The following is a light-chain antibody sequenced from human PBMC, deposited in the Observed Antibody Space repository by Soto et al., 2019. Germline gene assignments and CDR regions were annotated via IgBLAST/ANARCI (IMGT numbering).Light chain of an antibody. Sequence: DIILTQSPSFLSASVGDRVTITCRASQGISSYLAWYQQKPGKAPKLLIYAASTLQSGVPSRFSGSGSGTEFTLTISSLQPEDFATYYCQQLNSYPLFTFGPGTKVDIK. V-gene: IGKV1-9*01. CDR2: AAS. CDR3: QQLNSYPLFT. J-gene: IGKJ3*01. CDR1: QGISSY.